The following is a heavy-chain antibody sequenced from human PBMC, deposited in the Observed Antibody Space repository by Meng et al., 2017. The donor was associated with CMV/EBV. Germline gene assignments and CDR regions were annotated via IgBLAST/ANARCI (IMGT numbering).Heavy chain of an antibody. Sequence: HVQLLPCAARLLKPAVTLPRSCAVYCGSFSGYYWRWIRQPPGKGLEWIGEINHSGSTNYNPSLKSRVTISVDTSKNQFSLKLSSVTAADTAVYYCARPKGGSLLRAPFDYWGQGTLVTVSS. D-gene: IGHD2-15*01. CDR1: CGSFSGYY. CDR2: INHSGST. J-gene: IGHJ4*02. CDR3: ARPKGGSLLRAPFDY. V-gene: IGHV4-34*02.